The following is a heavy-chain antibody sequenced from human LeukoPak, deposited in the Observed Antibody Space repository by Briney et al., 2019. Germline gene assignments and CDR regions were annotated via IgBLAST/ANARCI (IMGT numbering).Heavy chain of an antibody. V-gene: IGHV1-18*01. CDR1: GYTFTNYG. J-gene: IGHJ4*02. D-gene: IGHD3-10*01. CDR3: ARSHSGSLRAPFDY. Sequence: ASVKVSCKASGYTFTNYGLIWVRQALGQGLEWMGRISPYNDNTKYAQKFQDRVTMTTDKTTNTAYMELRTLRSDDTAVYYCARSHSGSLRAPFDYWGQGTLVTVSS. CDR2: ISPYNDNT.